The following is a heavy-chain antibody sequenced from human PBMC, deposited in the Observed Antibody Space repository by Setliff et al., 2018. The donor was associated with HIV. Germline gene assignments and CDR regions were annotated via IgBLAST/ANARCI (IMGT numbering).Heavy chain of an antibody. CDR3: ARELRVTGTYYYYYMDV. CDR1: GGSISSHY. V-gene: IGHV4-59*11. D-gene: IGHD1-7*01. Sequence: KPSETLFLTCTVSGGSISSHYWSWIRQPPGKGLEWIGYIYYSGSTNYNPSLKSRVTISVDTSKNQFSLKLSSVTAADTAVYYCARELRVTGTYYYYYMDVWGKGTTVTVSS. J-gene: IGHJ6*03. CDR2: IYYSGST.